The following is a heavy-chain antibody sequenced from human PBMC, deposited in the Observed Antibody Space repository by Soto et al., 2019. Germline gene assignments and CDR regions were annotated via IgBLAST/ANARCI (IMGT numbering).Heavy chain of an antibody. V-gene: IGHV3-30*18. Sequence: QVQLVESGGGVVQPGRSLRLSCAASGFTFSSYGMLWVRQAPGKGLEWVAVISYDGSNKYYADSVKGRFTISRDNSKNTLYLQMNSLRAEDTAVYYCAKDPGRDSYGMDVWGQGTTVTVSS. D-gene: IGHD2-15*01. CDR2: ISYDGSNK. J-gene: IGHJ6*02. CDR1: GFTFSSYG. CDR3: AKDPGRDSYGMDV.